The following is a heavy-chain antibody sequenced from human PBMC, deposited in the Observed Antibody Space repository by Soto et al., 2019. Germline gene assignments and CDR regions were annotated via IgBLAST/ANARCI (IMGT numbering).Heavy chain of an antibody. D-gene: IGHD6-6*01. V-gene: IGHV4-59*01. J-gene: IGHJ4*02. CDR3: ARAGFSGGAARFDY. Sequence: SETLSLTCTVSGGSISSYYWSWIRQPPGKGLEWIGYIYYSGSTNYNPSLKSRVTISVDTSKNQFSLKLSSVIAADTAVYYCARAGFSGGAARFDYWGQGTLVTVSS. CDR2: IYYSGST. CDR1: GGSISSYY.